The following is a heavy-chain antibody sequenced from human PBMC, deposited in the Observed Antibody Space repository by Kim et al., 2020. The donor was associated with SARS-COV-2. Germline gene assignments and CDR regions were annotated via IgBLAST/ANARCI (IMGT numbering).Heavy chain of an antibody. J-gene: IGHJ6*02. CDR1: GGTFSSYA. V-gene: IGHV1-69*13. D-gene: IGHD3-10*01. CDR3: ARTYYGSGMVVYYYYGMDV. CDR2: IIPIFGTA. Sequence: SVKVSCKASGGTFSSYAISWVRQAPGQGLEWMGGIIPIFGTANYAQKFQGRVTITADESTSTAYMELSSLRSEDTAVYYCARTYYGSGMVVYYYYGMDVWGQGTTVTVSS.